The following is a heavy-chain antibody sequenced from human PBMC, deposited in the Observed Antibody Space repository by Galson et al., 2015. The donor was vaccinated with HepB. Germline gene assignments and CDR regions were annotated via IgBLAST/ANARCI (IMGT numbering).Heavy chain of an antibody. Sequence: SLRLSCAASGFTFSSYWMSWVRQAPGKGLEWVANIKQDGSEKYYVDSVKGRFTISRDNAKNSLYLQMNSLRAEDTAVYYCARDGPQAYCGGDCYSGNYWGQGTLVTVSS. D-gene: IGHD2-21*02. V-gene: IGHV3-7*03. CDR1: GFTFSSYW. J-gene: IGHJ4*02. CDR3: ARDGPQAYCGGDCYSGNY. CDR2: IKQDGSEK.